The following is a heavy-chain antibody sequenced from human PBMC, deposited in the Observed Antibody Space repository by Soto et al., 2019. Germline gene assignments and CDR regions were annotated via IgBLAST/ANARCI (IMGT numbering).Heavy chain of an antibody. Sequence: ASVKVSCKASGYTFTSYGISWVRQAPRQGLEWMGWISAYNGNTNYAQKLQGRVTMTTDTSTSTAYMELRSLRSDDTAVYYCARDYDYIWGSYRFNPLNAFDIWGQGTMVTVSS. J-gene: IGHJ3*02. D-gene: IGHD3-16*02. CDR2: ISAYNGNT. CDR1: GYTFTSYG. CDR3: ARDYDYIWGSYRFNPLNAFDI. V-gene: IGHV1-18*01.